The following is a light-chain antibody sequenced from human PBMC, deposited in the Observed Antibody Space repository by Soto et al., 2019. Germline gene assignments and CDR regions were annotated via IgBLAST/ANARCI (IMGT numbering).Light chain of an antibody. CDR3: QQSYTTPH. V-gene: IGKV1-39*01. CDR1: QSISSY. CDR2: AAS. J-gene: IGKJ2*01. Sequence: DIQMTQSHSSLSSSVGDRVTITCRASQSISSYLNWYQLKPGKAPKLLIYAASTLQSGVPSRFSGSESGTEFTLTIGSLQPEDLATYYCQQSYTTPHFGQGTKVDI.